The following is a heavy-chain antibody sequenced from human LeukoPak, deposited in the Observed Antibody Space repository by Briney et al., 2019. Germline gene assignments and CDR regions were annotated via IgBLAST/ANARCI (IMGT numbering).Heavy chain of an antibody. CDR1: GYITTSCG. V-gene: IGHV1-18*01. D-gene: IGHD2-2*01. Sequence: ASVKVSCNASGYITTSCGISWVRQAAGRGVEWMGWISAYSGNTNYAQKLQGRVTMTTDTSTTTAYMELRSLRSDDTAVYYCARDRVRNEDIVVEPTEWGQGTLVTVSS. J-gene: IGHJ4*02. CDR2: ISAYSGNT. CDR3: ARDRVRNEDIVVEPTE.